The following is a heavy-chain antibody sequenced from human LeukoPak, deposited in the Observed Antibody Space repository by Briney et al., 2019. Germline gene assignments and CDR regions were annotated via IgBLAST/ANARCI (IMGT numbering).Heavy chain of an antibody. CDR2: IYTSGST. Sequence: KSSQTLSLTCTVSGGSISSGSYYWSWIRQPAGKGLEWIGRIYTSGSTNYNPSLKSRVTISVDTSKNQFSLTLSSVTAADTAVYYCARDFGYYGSGSRGFVFDPWGQGTLVTVSS. CDR3: ARDFGYYGSGSRGFVFDP. CDR1: GGSISSGSYY. D-gene: IGHD3-10*01. V-gene: IGHV4-61*02. J-gene: IGHJ5*02.